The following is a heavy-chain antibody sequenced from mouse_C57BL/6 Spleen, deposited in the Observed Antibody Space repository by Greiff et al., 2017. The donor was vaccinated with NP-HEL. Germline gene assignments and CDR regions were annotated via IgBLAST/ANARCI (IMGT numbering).Heavy chain of an antibody. J-gene: IGHJ1*03. CDR1: GFTFSNYW. CDR2: IRLKSDNYAT. CDR3: TVGWSYRGYFDV. Sequence: EVKLEESGGGLVQPGGSMKLSCVASGFTFSNYWMNWVRQSPEKGLEWVAQIRLKSDNYATHYAESVKGRFTISRDDSKSSVYLQMNNLRAEDTGIYYCTVGWSYRGYFDVWGTGTTVTVSS. D-gene: IGHD1-1*02. V-gene: IGHV6-3*01.